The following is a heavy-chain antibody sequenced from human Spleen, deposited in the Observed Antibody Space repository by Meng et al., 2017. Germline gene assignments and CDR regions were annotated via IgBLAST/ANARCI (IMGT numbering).Heavy chain of an antibody. J-gene: IGHJ5*02. CDR2: ISSSGSTI. CDR1: GFTFSDYY. CDR3: ARGGWGSGINPEFCGFDP. V-gene: IGHV3-11*01. D-gene: IGHD3-16*01. Sequence: SLKISCSASGFTFSDYYMSWIRQAPGKGLEWVSYISSSGSTISYADSVKGRFTISRDNAKNTLYLQMNSLRAEDTAVYYCARGGWGSGINPEFCGFDPWGQGTLVTVSS.